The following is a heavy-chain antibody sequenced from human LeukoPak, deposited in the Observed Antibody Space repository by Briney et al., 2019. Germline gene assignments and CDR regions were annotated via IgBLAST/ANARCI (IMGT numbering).Heavy chain of an antibody. Sequence: SETLSLTCTISGGSISNYYWSWIRQPPGKGLEWIGYIYYSGSTYYNPSLKSRVTTSVDTSKNQFSLKLSSVTAADTAVYYCARGSWYFDYWGQGTLVTVSS. CDR2: IYYSGST. CDR3: ARGSWYFDY. J-gene: IGHJ4*02. V-gene: IGHV4-59*01. D-gene: IGHD6-13*01. CDR1: GGSISNYY.